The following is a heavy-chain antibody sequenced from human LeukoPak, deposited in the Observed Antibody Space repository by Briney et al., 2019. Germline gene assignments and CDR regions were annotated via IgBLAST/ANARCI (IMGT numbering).Heavy chain of an antibody. J-gene: IGHJ4*02. CDR2: ISAYNGNT. CDR3: ARQRDSGSYHHYHPIDY. D-gene: IGHD1-26*01. Sequence: VASVKVSCKASGYTFTSYGISWVRQAPGQGLEWMGWISAYNGNTNYAQKLQGRVTMTTDTSTSTAYMELRSLRSDDTAVYYCARQRDSGSYHHYHPIDYWGQGTLVTVSS. V-gene: IGHV1-18*01. CDR1: GYTFTSYG.